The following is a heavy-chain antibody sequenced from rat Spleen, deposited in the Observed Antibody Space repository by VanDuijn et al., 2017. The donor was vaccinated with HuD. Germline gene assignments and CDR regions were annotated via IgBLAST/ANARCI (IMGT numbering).Heavy chain of an antibody. V-gene: IGHV5-7*01. CDR1: GFTFSDYN. CDR2: ISYDGSRT. J-gene: IGHJ3*01. CDR3: ALREGFAY. Sequence: EVQLVESGGGLVQPGRSLKLSCAASGFTFSDYNMAWVRQAPKKGLEWVATISYDGSRTHYRDSVKGRFTISRDNAKSTLYLQMDSLRSEDTATYYCALREGFAYWGQGTLVTVSS. D-gene: IGHD3-7*01.